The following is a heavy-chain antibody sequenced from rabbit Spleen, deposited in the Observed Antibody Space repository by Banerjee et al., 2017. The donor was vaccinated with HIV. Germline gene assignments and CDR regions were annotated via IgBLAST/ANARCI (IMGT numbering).Heavy chain of an antibody. CDR2: IDTGSSGFT. D-gene: IGHD1-1*01. Sequence: QSLEESGGDLVKPGASLTLTCIASGVSFSGNSYMCWVRQAPGKGLEWIACIDTGSSGFTYFASWAKGRFTISKTSSTTVTLQMTSLTAADTATYFCARDTSSSFSSYGMDIWGPGTLVTVS. CDR3: ARDTSSSFSSYGMDI. V-gene: IGHV1S40*01. CDR1: GVSFSGNSY. J-gene: IGHJ6*01.